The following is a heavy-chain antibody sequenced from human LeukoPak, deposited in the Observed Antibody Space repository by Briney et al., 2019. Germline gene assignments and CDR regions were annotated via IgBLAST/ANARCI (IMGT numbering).Heavy chain of an antibody. D-gene: IGHD3-3*01. J-gene: IGHJ3*02. V-gene: IGHV1-18*01. Sequence: GASVKVSCKAPGYIFISYGISWVRQAPGQGLEWMGWKSAYNGKTNYAQKFQGRVTMTTDASTSTAYMELRRLRSDDTAVYFCARGITIYGVVTPEAFDIWGQGTMVTVSS. CDR1: GYIFISYG. CDR2: KSAYNGKT. CDR3: ARGITIYGVVTPEAFDI.